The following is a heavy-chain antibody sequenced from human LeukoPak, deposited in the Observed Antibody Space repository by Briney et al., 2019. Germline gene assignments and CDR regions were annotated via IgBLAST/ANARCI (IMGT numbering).Heavy chain of an antibody. J-gene: IGHJ4*02. D-gene: IGHD2-2*01. CDR1: GYTFTSYG. V-gene: IGHV1-18*01. CDR3: ARGGGRGKCSSTSCSDY. CDR2: ISAYNGNT. Sequence: ASVKVSCKASGYTFTSYGISWVRQAPGQGLEWMGWISAYNGNTNYAQKLQGRVTMTTDTSTSTAYMELRSLRSDDTAVYYCARGGGRGKCSSTSCSDYWGQGTLVTVSS.